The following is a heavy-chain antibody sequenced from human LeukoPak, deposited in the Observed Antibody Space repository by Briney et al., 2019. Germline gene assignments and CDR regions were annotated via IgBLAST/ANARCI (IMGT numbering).Heavy chain of an antibody. V-gene: IGHV3-23*01. Sequence: GGSLRLSCAASGFTFSSYAMSWVRQAPGKGLEWVSAISGSGGSTYYADSVKGRFTISRDNSKNTLYLQMYSLRAEDTAVYYCAKEIWSAVAGKIDYWGQGTLVTVSS. D-gene: IGHD6-19*01. J-gene: IGHJ4*02. CDR2: ISGSGGST. CDR1: GFTFSSYA. CDR3: AKEIWSAVAGKIDY.